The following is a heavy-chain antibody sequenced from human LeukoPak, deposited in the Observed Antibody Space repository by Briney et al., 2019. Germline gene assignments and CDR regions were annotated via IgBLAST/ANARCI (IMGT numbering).Heavy chain of an antibody. CDR2: IYYSGST. V-gene: IGHV4-59*01. Sequence: SETLSLTCTVSGGSISSYYWSWLRQPPGKGLEWIGYIYYSGSTNYNPSLKSRVTISVDTSKNQFSLKLSSVTAADTAVYYCARSSGISVDYWGQGTLVTVSS. J-gene: IGHJ4*02. CDR3: ARSSGISVDY. D-gene: IGHD1-26*01. CDR1: GGSISSYY.